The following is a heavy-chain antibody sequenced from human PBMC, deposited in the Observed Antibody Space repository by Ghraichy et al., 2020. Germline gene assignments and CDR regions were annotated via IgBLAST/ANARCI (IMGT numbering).Heavy chain of an antibody. D-gene: IGHD3-22*01. Sequence: SETLSLTCTVSSVSISSYYWSWIRQPPGKGLEWIGYIYYSGRTNYNPSLKSRVAISIDTSTNQFSLKLSSVTAADTAVYYCASAYYDSSGYFYSMHYWGQGTLVTVSS. CDR2: IYYSGRT. J-gene: IGHJ4*02. V-gene: IGHV4-59*01. CDR1: SVSISSYY. CDR3: ASAYYDSSGYFYSMHY.